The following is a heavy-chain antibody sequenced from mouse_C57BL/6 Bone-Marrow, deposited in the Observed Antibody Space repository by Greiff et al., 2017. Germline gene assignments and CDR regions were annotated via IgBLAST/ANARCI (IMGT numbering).Heavy chain of an antibody. V-gene: IGHV1-42*01. J-gene: IGHJ3*01. CDR3: ATLSTMFRGWFAY. CDR1: GYSFTGYY. Sequence: VQLQQSGPELVKPGASVKISCKASGYSFTGYYMNWVKQSPEKSLEWIGEINPSTGGTTYNQKFKAKATLTVDKSSSTAYMQLKSLTSEDSAVYYCATLSTMFRGWFAYWGQETLVTVSA. D-gene: IGHD2-2*01. CDR2: INPSTGGT.